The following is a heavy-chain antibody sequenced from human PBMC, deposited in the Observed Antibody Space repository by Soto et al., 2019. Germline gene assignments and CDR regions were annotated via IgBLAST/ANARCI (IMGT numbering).Heavy chain of an antibody. J-gene: IGHJ4*02. V-gene: IGHV3-21*01. CDR2: ISSNSSYI. D-gene: IGHD1-1*01. CDR3: ASGITPRPGRATVY. CDR1: GVTFSSYS. Sequence: PGGSLILSCAASGVTFSSYSMNWVRQAPGKGLEWVSSISSNSSYIYYADSVKGRFTISRDNAKNSLFLQMNSLRADDTAVYYFASGITPRPGRATVYWGQGTLVTVSS.